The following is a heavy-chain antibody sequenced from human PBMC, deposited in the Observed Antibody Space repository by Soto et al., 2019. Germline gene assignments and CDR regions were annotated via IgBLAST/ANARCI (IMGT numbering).Heavy chain of an antibody. CDR2: VDARGGP. Sequence: VGALRLSCTASLFTFSRYDMDWVRQPAGKGLEWVTAVDARGGPYYLDSVKGRFTVSRDNDKHTLYLQVDNLRGEDTAVYYCARDGLYGNFEHWVQGTLVTVS. J-gene: IGHJ4*02. CDR1: LFTFSRYD. CDR3: ARDGLYGNFEH. D-gene: IGHD4-17*01. V-gene: IGHV3-13*05.